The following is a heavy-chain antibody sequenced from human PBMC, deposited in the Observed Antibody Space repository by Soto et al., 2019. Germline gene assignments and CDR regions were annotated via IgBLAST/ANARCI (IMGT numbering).Heavy chain of an antibody. J-gene: IGHJ4*02. D-gene: IGHD2-15*01. Sequence: QVQLQQWGAGLLKPSETLTLTCTVYGGSFSGNYWGWIRQPPGMGLEWIGEISHSGSGTNYNPSLKSRVTISVDTSKNQISLKLSSVTAADTAMYYCARGHLPGGNTFYYDYWGQGTLVSVSS. CDR3: ARGHLPGGNTFYYDY. V-gene: IGHV4-34*01. CDR2: ISHSGSGT. CDR1: GGSFSGNY.